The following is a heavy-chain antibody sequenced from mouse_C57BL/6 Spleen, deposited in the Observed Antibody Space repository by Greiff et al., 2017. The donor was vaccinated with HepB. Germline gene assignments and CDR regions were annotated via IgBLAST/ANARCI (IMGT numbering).Heavy chain of an antibody. CDR1: GFSLTSYA. CDR2: IWTGGGT. CDR3: ARNSRYYGSSYWYFDV. D-gene: IGHD1-1*01. J-gene: IGHJ1*03. V-gene: IGHV2-9-1*01. Sequence: VMLVESGPGLVAPSQSLSITCTVSGFSLTSYAISWVRQPPGKGLEWLGVIWTGGGTNYNSALKSRLSISKDNSKSQVFLKMNSLQTDDTARYYCARNSRYYGSSYWYFDVWGTGTTVTVSS.